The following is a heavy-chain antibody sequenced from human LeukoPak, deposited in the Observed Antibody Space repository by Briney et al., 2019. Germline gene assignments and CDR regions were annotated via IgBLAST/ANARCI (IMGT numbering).Heavy chain of an antibody. CDR2: ISYSGSA. J-gene: IGHJ3*02. V-gene: IGHV4-59*08. D-gene: IGHD6-19*01. CDR3: ASGVAVGADTFDI. CDR1: NGSFSNHF. Sequence: SETLSLTCTVSNGSFSNHFWSWIRQPPGKGLEWIGYISYSGSAHYDPSLKSRVTISVDTSKNQFSLKLSSVTAADTAVYYCASGVAVGADTFDIWGLGTLVTVSS.